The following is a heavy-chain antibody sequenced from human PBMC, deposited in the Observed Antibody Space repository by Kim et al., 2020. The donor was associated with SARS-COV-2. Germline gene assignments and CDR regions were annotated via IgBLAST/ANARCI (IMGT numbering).Heavy chain of an antibody. J-gene: IGHJ6*02. D-gene: IGHD2-2*01. CDR3: AKSTWLDV. V-gene: IGHV3-30*02. Sequence: GSNKTYAGSVKGRFTISRDNSKNTLYLQMNSLRAEDTAVYYCAKSTWLDVWGQGTTVTVSS. CDR2: GSNK.